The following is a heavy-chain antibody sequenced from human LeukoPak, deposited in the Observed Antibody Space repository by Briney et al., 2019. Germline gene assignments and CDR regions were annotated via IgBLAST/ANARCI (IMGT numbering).Heavy chain of an antibody. J-gene: IGHJ4*02. V-gene: IGHV4-59*01. CDR1: GGSISSYY. D-gene: IGHD6-13*01. CDR2: TYYSGST. Sequence: SETLSLTCTVSGGSISSYYWSWLRQPPGKGLEWIGYTYYSGSTNYNPSLKSRVTISVNTSKNQFSLKLSSVTAADTAVYYCARDGNSSSWYVYDYWGQGTLVTVSS. CDR3: ARDGNSSSWYVYDY.